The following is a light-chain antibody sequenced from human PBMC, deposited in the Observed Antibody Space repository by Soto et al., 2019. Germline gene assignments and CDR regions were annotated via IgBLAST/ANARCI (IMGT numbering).Light chain of an antibody. CDR2: EGS. CDR3: CSYAGSSTFVV. V-gene: IGLV2-23*03. Sequence: QSALTQPASVSGSPGQSITISCTGTSSDVGSYNLVSWYQQHPGKAPKLMIYEGSKRPSGVSNRFSGSKSGNTASLTISGLHAEDEAEYYCCSYAGSSTFVVFGGGTKLTVL. CDR1: SSDVGSYNL. J-gene: IGLJ2*01.